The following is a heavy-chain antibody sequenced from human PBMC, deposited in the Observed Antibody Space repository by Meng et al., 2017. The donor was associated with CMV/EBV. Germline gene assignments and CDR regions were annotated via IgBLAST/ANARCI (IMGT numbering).Heavy chain of an antibody. CDR2: MNPNSGNT. J-gene: IGHJ4*02. V-gene: IGHV1-8*03. Sequence: ASVKVSCKASGGTFSSYDINWVRQATGQGLEWMGWMNPNSGNTGYAQKFQGRVTITRNTSISTAYMELSSLRSEDTAVYYCARARRDIVVVPAAYYFDYWGQGTLVTVSS. D-gene: IGHD2-2*01. CDR3: ARARRDIVVVPAAYYFDY. CDR1: GGTFSSYD.